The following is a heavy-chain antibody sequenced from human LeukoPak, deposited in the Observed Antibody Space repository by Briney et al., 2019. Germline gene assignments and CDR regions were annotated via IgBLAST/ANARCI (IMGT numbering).Heavy chain of an antibody. J-gene: IGHJ4*02. CDR3: ARDMRQTTVTAEFDY. V-gene: IGHV3-21*01. CDR2: ISSSSSYI. CDR1: GFTFSSYS. D-gene: IGHD4-17*01. Sequence: GGSLRLSCAASGFTFSSYSMNWVRQAPGKGLEWVSSISSSSSYIYYADSVKGRFTISRDNAKNSLYLQMNSLRAEDTAVYYCARDMRQTTVTAEFDYWGQGTLVTVSS.